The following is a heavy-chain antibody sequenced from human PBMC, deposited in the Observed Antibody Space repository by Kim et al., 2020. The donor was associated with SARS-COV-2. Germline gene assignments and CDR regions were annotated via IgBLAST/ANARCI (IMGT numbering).Heavy chain of an antibody. Sequence: ADSVKGRFTIARNNSKNTLYLQMNSLRAEDTAVYYCARDRYYDSSGYYHYWGQGTLVTVSS. V-gene: IGHV3-30*01. CDR3: ARDRYYDSSGYYHY. J-gene: IGHJ4*02. D-gene: IGHD3-22*01.